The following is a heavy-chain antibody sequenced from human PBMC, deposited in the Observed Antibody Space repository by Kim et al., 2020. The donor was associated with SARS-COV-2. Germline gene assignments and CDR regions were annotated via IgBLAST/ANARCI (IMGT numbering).Heavy chain of an antibody. D-gene: IGHD3-3*01. J-gene: IGHJ4*02. V-gene: IGHV3-74*01. CDR3: TTVVEY. CDR2: KNDGTNT. Sequence: KNDGTNTVYAASVRGRFTNSRDDSKNTVYLQMNSLGGEDTALYDCTTVVEYWGQGTLVTVSS.